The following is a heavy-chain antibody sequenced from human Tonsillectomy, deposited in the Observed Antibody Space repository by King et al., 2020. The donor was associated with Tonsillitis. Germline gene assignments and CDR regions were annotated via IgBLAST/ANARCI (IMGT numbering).Heavy chain of an antibody. D-gene: IGHD3-22*01. CDR2: INPTSGDT. Sequence: VQLVESGPEVKKPGASVKVSCKTSGYTFTGYYIHWVRQAPGQGLEWMGWINPTSGDTKSTQKFQGRVTMTRDTSISTAYMELSRLRSDDTAMYYWATLEDDSSGLRSDYWGQGTLVTVSS. V-gene: IGHV1-2*02. CDR1: GYTFTGYY. J-gene: IGHJ4*02. CDR3: ATLEDDSSGLRSDY.